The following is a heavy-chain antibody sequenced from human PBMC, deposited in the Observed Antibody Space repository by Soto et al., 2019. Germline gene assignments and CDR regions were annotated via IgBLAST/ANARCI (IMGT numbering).Heavy chain of an antibody. D-gene: IGHD5-18*01. CDR3: ATGYTYGPYNFDY. Sequence: ASVKVSCKASVYTFTAYYIHCVRQAPGQGLEWMGWINPNSGGTKYAQKFQGRVMMTWDTSITTAYMDLSRLRSDDTAMFYCATGYTYGPYNFDYWGQGALVTVSS. V-gene: IGHV1-2*02. CDR1: VYTFTAYY. CDR2: INPNSGGT. J-gene: IGHJ4*02.